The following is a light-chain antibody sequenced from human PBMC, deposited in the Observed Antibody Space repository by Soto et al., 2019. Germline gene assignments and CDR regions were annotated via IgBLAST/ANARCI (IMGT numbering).Light chain of an antibody. CDR1: QSISSNF. J-gene: IGKJ1*01. CDR2: GAS. V-gene: IGKV3-20*01. Sequence: EIVLTQSPGTLSLSPGERATLSCRASQSISSNFLAWYQQKPGRAPRLLIYGASSRATGIPDRFSGSGSGTDFTLTISSLQSEDFAVYYCQQFDNWPWTFGQGTKVDIK. CDR3: QQFDNWPWT.